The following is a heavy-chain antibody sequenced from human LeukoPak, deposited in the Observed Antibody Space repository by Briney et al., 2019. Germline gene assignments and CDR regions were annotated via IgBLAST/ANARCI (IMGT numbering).Heavy chain of an antibody. CDR2: IYTRGST. J-gene: IGHJ5*02. CDR3: AREGLNMVRGVIPKEAWGWFDP. CDR1: GGSISSGSCY. V-gene: IGHV4-61*02. Sequence: SETLSLTCTVSGGSISSGSCYWNWIRQPAGKGLEWIGRIYTRGSTNYNPSLKSRVTISVDTSKNQFSLKLSSVTAADTAVYYCAREGLNMVRGVIPKEAWGWFDPWGQGTLVTVSS. D-gene: IGHD3-10*01.